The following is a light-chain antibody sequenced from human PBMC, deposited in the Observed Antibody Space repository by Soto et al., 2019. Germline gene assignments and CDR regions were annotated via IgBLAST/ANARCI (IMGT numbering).Light chain of an antibody. CDR1: SSNIGNNY. V-gene: IGLV1-51*01. CDR2: DNN. Sequence: QSVLTQPPSVSAAPGQKVTISCSGSSSNIGNNYVSWYRRLPGTAPKLLIYDNNKRPSGIPDRFSGSKSGTSATLGITGLQTGDEADYYCGTWDSSLSASYVFGTGTKVTVL. CDR3: GTWDSSLSASYV. J-gene: IGLJ1*01.